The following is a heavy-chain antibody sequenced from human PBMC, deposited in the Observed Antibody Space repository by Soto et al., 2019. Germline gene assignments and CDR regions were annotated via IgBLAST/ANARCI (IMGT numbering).Heavy chain of an antibody. D-gene: IGHD6-25*01. V-gene: IGHV4-34*01. CDR1: GGSFSGYY. J-gene: IGHJ4*02. CDR3: ARCIRAYSSGIDD. CDR2: INHSGST. Sequence: QVQLQQWGAGLLKPSETLSLTCAVYGGSFSGYYWSWIRQPPGKGLEWIGEINHSGSTNYNPSLKRRVTISVDTSKNQFSLKLSSLTAADTAVYYCARCIRAYSSGIDDWGQGTLVTVSS.